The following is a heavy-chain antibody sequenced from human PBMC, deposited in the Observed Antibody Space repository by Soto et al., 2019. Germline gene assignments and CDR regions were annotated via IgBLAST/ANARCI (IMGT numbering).Heavy chain of an antibody. V-gene: IGHV4-4*07. CDR2: IYTSGST. CDR1: GGSISSYY. D-gene: IGHD6-19*01. CDR3: ARVDPRSGWYLGDWFEP. J-gene: IGHJ5*02. Sequence: PSETLSLTCTVSGGSISSYYWSWIRQPAGKGLEWIGLIYTSGSTNYNPSLKSRVTMSVDTSKNQFSLKLSSVTAADTAVYYCARVDPRSGWYLGDWFEPWAQGTLDTVSS.